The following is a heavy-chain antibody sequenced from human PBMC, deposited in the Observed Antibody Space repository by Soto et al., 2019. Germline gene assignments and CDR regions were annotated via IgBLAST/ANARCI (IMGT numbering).Heavy chain of an antibody. V-gene: IGHV2-70*11. CDR3: ARTYSSSSLDNWFDP. Sequence: SGPTLVNPTQTLTLTCTFSGFSLSTSGMCVSWIRQPPGKALEWLARIDWDDDKYYSTSLKTRLTISEDTSKNQVVLTMTNMDPVDTATYYCARTYSSSSLDNWFDPWGQGTLVTVSS. J-gene: IGHJ5*02. CDR2: IDWDDDK. CDR1: GFSLSTSGMC. D-gene: IGHD6-6*01.